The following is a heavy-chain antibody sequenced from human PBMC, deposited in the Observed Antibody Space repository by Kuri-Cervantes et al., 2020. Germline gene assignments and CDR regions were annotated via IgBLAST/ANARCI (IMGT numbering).Heavy chain of an antibody. CDR1: GGSISSYY. D-gene: IGHD2-2*01. V-gene: IGHV4-59*01. Sequence: SETLSLTCTVFGGSISSYYWSWIRQPPGKGLEWIGYIYYSGSTNYNPSLKSRVTISVDTSKNQFSLKLSSVTAADTAVYYCARNRAQRYCSSTSCLYFDYWGQGTLVTVSS. CDR2: IYYSGST. J-gene: IGHJ4*02. CDR3: ARNRAQRYCSSTSCLYFDY.